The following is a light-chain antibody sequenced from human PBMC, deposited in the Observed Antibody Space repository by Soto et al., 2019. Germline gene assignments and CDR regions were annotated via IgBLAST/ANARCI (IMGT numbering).Light chain of an antibody. Sequence: DLQMTQSPSSVSASVGDRVTITCRASQRIGKWLAWYQQKPGKGPKLLIYDASSLQTGVPSRFSGSGSGTDFTLTISSLQPEDFATYYCQQGSSFPWTFGQVTRVEIK. V-gene: IGKV1-12*01. CDR2: DAS. CDR3: QQGSSFPWT. J-gene: IGKJ1*01. CDR1: QRIGKW.